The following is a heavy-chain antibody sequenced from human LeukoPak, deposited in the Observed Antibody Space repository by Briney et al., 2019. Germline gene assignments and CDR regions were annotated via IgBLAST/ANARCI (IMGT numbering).Heavy chain of an antibody. CDR1: GYSISIGYY. J-gene: IGHJ5*02. D-gene: IGHD3-10*01. Sequence: SDTLSLTCAVSGYSISIGYYWGWIRQPPGKGLEWIGRIEHSGSTYYNPSLKSRVTIAVNTSKNQFSLKLSSVTAADTAVYYCARVELWFDGNWFEPWGQGTLVTVSS. V-gene: IGHV4-38-2*01. CDR3: ARVELWFDGNWFEP. CDR2: IEHSGST.